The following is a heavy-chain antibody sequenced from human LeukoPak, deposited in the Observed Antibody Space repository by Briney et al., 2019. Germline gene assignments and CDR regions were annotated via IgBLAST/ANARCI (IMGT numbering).Heavy chain of an antibody. CDR2: IYHSGST. Sequence: SETLSLTCAVSGGSISSGGYSWSWIRQPPGKGLEWIGYIYHSGSTYYNPSLKSRVTISVDRSKNQFSLKLSSVTAADTAVYYCARDGRYGEVWFDPWGQGTLVTVSS. J-gene: IGHJ5*02. CDR3: ARDGRYGEVWFDP. D-gene: IGHD4-17*01. V-gene: IGHV4-30-2*01. CDR1: GGSISSGGYS.